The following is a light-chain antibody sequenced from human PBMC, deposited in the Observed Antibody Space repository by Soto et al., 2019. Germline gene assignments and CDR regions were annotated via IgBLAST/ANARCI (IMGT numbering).Light chain of an antibody. Sequence: QSVLAQRASVSGSPGHSITISCTGTSNDIGGHNAVSWYQQYSGEAPRLLIYDVTSRAAGVSNRFSASKSGNTASLTISGLQAEDEADYYCSSYVTGGSYVLGAGTKVTVL. V-gene: IGLV2-14*03. CDR3: SSYVTGGSYV. J-gene: IGLJ1*01. CDR2: DVT. CDR1: SNDIGGHNA.